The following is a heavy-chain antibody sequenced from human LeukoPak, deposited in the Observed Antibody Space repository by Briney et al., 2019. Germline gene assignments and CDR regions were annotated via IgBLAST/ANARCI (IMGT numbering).Heavy chain of an antibody. D-gene: IGHD1-1*01. CDR1: GASISSYY. CDR2: IHTSAST. CDR3: AREGTAGTNLNWFDP. J-gene: IGHJ5*02. Sequence: PSETLSLTCTVSGASISSYYWNWIRQPAGKGLEWIGRIHTSASTNYNPSLKSRVTMSVDTSKNQFSLKLSSVTAADTAVYYCAREGTAGTNLNWFDPWGQGTLVTVSS. V-gene: IGHV4-4*07.